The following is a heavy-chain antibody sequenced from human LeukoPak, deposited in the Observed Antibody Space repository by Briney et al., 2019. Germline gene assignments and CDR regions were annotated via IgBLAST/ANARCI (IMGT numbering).Heavy chain of an antibody. Sequence: SVKVSCKTSGYTFTSYDINWVRQAPGQGLEWMGWMNDNSGNAGFAQKFQGRVTMSKDTSINTAYMELTSLRSEDTAVYDCGRSGCYHPLDYWGQGTLVTVSS. CDR1: GYTFTSYD. CDR3: GRSGCYHPLDY. D-gene: IGHD2-15*01. J-gene: IGHJ4*02. CDR2: MNDNSGNA. V-gene: IGHV1-8*01.